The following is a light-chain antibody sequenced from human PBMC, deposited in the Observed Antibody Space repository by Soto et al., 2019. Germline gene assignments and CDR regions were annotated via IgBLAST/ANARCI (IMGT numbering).Light chain of an antibody. CDR2: GNT. J-gene: IGLJ1*01. V-gene: IGLV1-40*01. Sequence: QSVLTQPPSVSGAPGQRVTISCTGCSSNIGAGCEVHWYQHLPGKAPKLLIYGNTNRPSGVPDRFSGSKSGTSASLAITGLQAEDEADYYCQSYDSSLSAFYVFGGGTKDTVL. CDR1: SSNIGAGCE. CDR3: QSYDSSLSAFYV.